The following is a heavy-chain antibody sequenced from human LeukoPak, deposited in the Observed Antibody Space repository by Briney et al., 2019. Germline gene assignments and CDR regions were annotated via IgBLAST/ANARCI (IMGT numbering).Heavy chain of an antibody. CDR2: ISSSSSHI. CDR3: ARWNPGPYYFDY. Sequence: PGGSLRLSCAASGFTFSSYSMNWVRQAPGKGLEWVSSISSSSSHIYYADSVKGRFTISRDNAKNSLYLQMNSLRAEDTAVYYCARWNPGPYYFDYWGQGTLVTVSS. V-gene: IGHV3-21*01. CDR1: GFTFSSYS. J-gene: IGHJ4*02. D-gene: IGHD1-1*01.